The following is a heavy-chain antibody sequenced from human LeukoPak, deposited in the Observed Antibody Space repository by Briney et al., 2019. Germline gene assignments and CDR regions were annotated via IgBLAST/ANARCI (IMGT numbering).Heavy chain of an antibody. Sequence: PSETLSLTCTVSGGSISSYYWSWIRQPPGKGLEWIGYIYTSGSTNYNPSLKSRVTISVDTSKNQFSLKLSSVTAADTAVYYCATSSWYGRYYYYYYYMDVWGKGTTVTVSS. V-gene: IGHV4-4*09. D-gene: IGHD6-13*01. J-gene: IGHJ6*03. CDR3: ATSSWYGRYYYYYYYMDV. CDR1: GGSISSYY. CDR2: IYTSGST.